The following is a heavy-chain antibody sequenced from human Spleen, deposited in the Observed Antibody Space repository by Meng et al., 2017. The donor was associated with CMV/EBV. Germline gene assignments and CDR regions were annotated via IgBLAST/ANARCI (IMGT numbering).Heavy chain of an antibody. Sequence: SVKVSCTTSGGTLTRYTISLVRQAPGQGLEWVGRVIPVPGGEKSAHKFQGRVRFTADKSTNTAYMELNSLRSDDTAVYFCAREFYDGVGLLDYLDSWGQGTLVTVSS. CDR1: GGTLTRYT. V-gene: IGHV1-69*08. J-gene: IGHJ4*02. CDR2: VIPVPGGE. D-gene: IGHD2-8*01. CDR3: AREFYDGVGLLDYLDS.